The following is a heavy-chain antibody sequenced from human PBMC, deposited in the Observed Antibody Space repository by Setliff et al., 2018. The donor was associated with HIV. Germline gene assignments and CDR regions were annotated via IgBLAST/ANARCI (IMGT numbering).Heavy chain of an antibody. Sequence: TLSLTCTVSGGSINSGHYYWSWIRHHPGKGLEWIGYIYYTGSTYFNPSLKSRVTLSIDTSKNQFSLKLSSVTAADTAVYYCARDRYAGEIDYWGQGTLVTVSS. CDR1: GGSINSGHYY. CDR3: ARDRYAGEIDY. V-gene: IGHV4-31*03. J-gene: IGHJ4*02. CDR2: IYYTGST. D-gene: IGHD3-10*01.